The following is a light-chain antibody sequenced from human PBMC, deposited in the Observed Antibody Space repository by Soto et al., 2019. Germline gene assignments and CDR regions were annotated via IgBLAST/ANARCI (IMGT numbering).Light chain of an antibody. CDR2: EDN. J-gene: IGLJ3*02. V-gene: IGLV6-57*02. CDR1: SGSIASNY. Sequence: NFMLTQPHSVSESPGKTVTISCTGSSGSIASNYVQWYQQRPGSAPTTVIYEDNQRPSGVPDRFSGSIDSSSNSASLTISGLKTEDEADYYCQSYDSSKPWVFGGGTKLTV. CDR3: QSYDSSKPWV.